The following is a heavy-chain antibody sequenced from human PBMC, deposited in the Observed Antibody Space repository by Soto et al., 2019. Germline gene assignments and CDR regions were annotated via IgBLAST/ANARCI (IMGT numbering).Heavy chain of an antibody. CDR2: IGNKGAST. D-gene: IGHD6-19*01. V-gene: IGHV3-23*01. J-gene: IGHJ4*02. Sequence: EVQLWESGGGLAQPGGSLRLSCAASGFTFSDYAMSWVRQAPGKGLEWVSAIGNKGASTWYADSVKGRFAISRDNSKDTLYLDMNNLRAEDTAMYSCAKAGCGAGGCYPYYFDYWGQGTVATVSS. CDR3: AKAGCGAGGCYPYYFDY. CDR1: GFTFSDYA.